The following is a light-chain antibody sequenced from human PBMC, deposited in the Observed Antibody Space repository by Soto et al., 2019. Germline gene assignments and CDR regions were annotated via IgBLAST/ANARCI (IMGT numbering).Light chain of an antibody. CDR1: QSVSNN. Sequence: EIVLTQSPVTLSVSPGERATLSCRASQSVSNNLAWYQQKPGQAPRLLIHGASTRATGIPARFSGSGSGTDFTLTISRLEPEDFAVYYCQQYGRSNITVAPGKKVDSK. CDR3: QQYGRSNIT. J-gene: IGKJ3*01. CDR2: GAS. V-gene: IGKV3-20*01.